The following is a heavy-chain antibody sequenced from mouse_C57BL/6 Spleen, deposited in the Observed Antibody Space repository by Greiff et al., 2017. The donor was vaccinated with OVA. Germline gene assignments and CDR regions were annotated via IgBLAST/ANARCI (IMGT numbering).Heavy chain of an antibody. Sequence: VKVVESGAELVRPGTSVKMSCKASGYTFTNYWIGWAKQRPGHGLEWIGDIYPGGGYTNYNEKFKGKATLTADKSSSTAYMQFSSLTSEDSAIYYCAREASVGRSLDYWGQGTTLTVSS. CDR2: IYPGGGYT. D-gene: IGHD1-1*01. CDR1: GYTFTNYW. J-gene: IGHJ2*01. CDR3: AREASVGRSLDY. V-gene: IGHV1-63*01.